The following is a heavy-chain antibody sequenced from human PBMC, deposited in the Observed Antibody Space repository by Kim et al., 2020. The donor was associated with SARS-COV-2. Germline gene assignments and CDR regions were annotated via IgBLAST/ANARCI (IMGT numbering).Heavy chain of an antibody. D-gene: IGHD1-26*01. CDR2: ISSSGSTI. V-gene: IGHV3-48*03. Sequence: GGSLRLSCAASGFTFSSYEMNWVRQAPGKGLEWVSYISSSGSTIYYADSVKGRFTISRDNAKNSLYLQMNSLRAEDTAVYYCARVAGAKTTLSDYFDYWGQGSLGTVSS. J-gene: IGHJ4*02. CDR3: ARVAGAKTTLSDYFDY. CDR1: GFTFSSYE.